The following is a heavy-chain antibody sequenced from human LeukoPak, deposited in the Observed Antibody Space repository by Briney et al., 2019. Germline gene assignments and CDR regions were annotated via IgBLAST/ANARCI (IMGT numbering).Heavy chain of an antibody. V-gene: IGHV1-69*01. CDR2: IIPIFGTA. J-gene: IGHJ4*02. D-gene: IGHD6-13*01. Sequence: SVKVSCKASGGTFSSYAISWVRQAPGQGLEWTGGIIPIFGTANYAQRFQGRVTITADESTSTAYMELSSLRSEDTAVYYCAREGSSWYKYWGQGTLVTVSS. CDR1: GGTFSSYA. CDR3: AREGSSWYKY.